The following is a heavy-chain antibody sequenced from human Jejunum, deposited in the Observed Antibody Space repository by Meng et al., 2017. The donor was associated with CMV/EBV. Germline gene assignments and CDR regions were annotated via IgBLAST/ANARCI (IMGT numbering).Heavy chain of an antibody. J-gene: IGHJ4*02. D-gene: IGHD4-23*01. CDR2: IYYRGST. V-gene: IGHV4-59*01. Sequence: SGGPISRDHWSCIRLSPGKGLEWIGYIYYRGSTNSNPSLKSRVSMSADPSKNQFSLKLSSVTAADTAVYYCARVSPDYGGNSYFDYWGPGTEVTVSS. CDR3: ARVSPDYGGNSYFDY. CDR1: GGPISRDH.